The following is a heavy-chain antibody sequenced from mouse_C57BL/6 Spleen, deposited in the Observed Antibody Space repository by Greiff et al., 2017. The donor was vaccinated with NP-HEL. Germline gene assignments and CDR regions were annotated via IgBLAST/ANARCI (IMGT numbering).Heavy chain of an antibody. V-gene: IGHV5-16*01. D-gene: IGHD4-1*01. CDR1: GFTFSDYY. CDR2: FNYDGSST. J-gene: IGHJ2*01. Sequence: KLMESEGGLVQPGSSMKLSCTASGFTFSDYYMAWVRQVPEKGLEWVANFNYDGSSTYYLDSLKSRFIIARDTAKNILYLQESSLKSEDTATYYCERADWDERYLDYWGQGTTLTVSS. CDR3: ERADWDERYLDY.